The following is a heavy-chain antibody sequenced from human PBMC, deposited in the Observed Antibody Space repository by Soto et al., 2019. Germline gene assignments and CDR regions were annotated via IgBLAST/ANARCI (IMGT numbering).Heavy chain of an antibody. V-gene: IGHV3-53*01. CDR2: IYSGGST. CDR3: ARESENYYGMDV. CDR1: GFTFSSNY. Sequence: GPLRLSCPASGFTFSSNYMSWVRQAPGKGLEWVSVIYSGGSTYYADSLKGRFTISRDNSKNTLYLQMNSLRAEDTAVYYCARESENYYGMDVWGQGTTVTVSS. J-gene: IGHJ6*02.